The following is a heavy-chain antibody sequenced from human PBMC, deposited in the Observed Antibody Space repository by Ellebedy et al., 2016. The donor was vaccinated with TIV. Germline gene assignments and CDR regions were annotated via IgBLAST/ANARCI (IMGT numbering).Heavy chain of an antibody. CDR2: ISWNSGSI. Sequence: SLKISXAASGFTFDDYAMHWVRQAPGKGLEWVSGISWNSGSIGYADSVKGRFTISRDNAKNSLYLQMNSLRAEDTALYYCAKDSAVVPAAIGYFDYWGQGTLVTVSS. V-gene: IGHV3-9*01. D-gene: IGHD2-2*01. CDR1: GFTFDDYA. CDR3: AKDSAVVPAAIGYFDY. J-gene: IGHJ4*02.